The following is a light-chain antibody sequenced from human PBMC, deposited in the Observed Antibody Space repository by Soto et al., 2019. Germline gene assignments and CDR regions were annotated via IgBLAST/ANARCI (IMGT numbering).Light chain of an antibody. V-gene: IGLV2-14*03. CDR2: DVS. Sequence: QSVLTQPTSVSGSPGQSITISCTGTSSDVGGYNYVSWYQHHPGKAPKLMICDVSDRPSGVSNRFSGYKSGNTASLTISGLQAEDEADYYCSSYTSSSTPWVFGTGTKVTVL. J-gene: IGLJ1*01. CDR3: SSYTSSSTPWV. CDR1: SSDVGGYNY.